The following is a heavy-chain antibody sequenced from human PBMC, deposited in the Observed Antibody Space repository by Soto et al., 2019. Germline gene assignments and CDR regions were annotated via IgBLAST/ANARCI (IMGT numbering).Heavy chain of an antibody. D-gene: IGHD3-22*01. CDR3: ARDPLDYYDSSGLDY. CDR2: ISGYNTNT. J-gene: IGHJ4*02. CDR1: GYTFTSFG. V-gene: IGHV1-18*01. Sequence: ASVKVSCKASGYTFTSFGISWVRLAPGQGLEWMGWISGYNTNTNYAQKLQGRVTMTTDTSTSTAYMELRSLRSDDTAVYYCARDPLDYYDSSGLDYWGQGTLVTVSS.